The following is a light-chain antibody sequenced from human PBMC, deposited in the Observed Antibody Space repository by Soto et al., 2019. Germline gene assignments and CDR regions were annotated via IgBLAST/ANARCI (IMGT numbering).Light chain of an antibody. V-gene: IGKV4-1*01. CDR1: QSVLFSSNNNNR. J-gene: IGKJ1*01. CDR3: QQYYSIPWT. Sequence: DIVMTQSPDSLAVSLGERATINCKSSQSVLFSSNNNNRLAWYQQKPGQPPKLLIYCASTRESGVPDRFIGTGSGTDFTLTTSSLQAEDVEVYYCQQYYSIPWTFGQGTKVEIK. CDR2: CAS.